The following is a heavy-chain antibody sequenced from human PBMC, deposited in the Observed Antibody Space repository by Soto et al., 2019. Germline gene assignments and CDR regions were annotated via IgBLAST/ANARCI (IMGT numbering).Heavy chain of an antibody. D-gene: IGHD3-22*01. CDR1: VFTFSSYG. Sequence: VGSLRLSCASSVFTFSSYGMHCVRHSPGKWLEWVAVISYDGSNKYYADSVKGRFTISRDNSKNTLYLQMNSLRAEDTAVYYCAKGGHDRSGYYGFEYWGPATLVIVS. CDR2: ISYDGSNK. J-gene: IGHJ4*02. V-gene: IGHV3-30*18. CDR3: AKGGHDRSGYYGFEY.